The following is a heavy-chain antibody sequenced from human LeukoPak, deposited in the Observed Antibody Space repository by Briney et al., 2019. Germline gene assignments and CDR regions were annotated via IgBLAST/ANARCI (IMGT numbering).Heavy chain of an antibody. CDR3: ARGGSYSLAIGQ. D-gene: IGHD1-26*01. Sequence: GGSLRLSCAASGFIFSSCAMSWVRQAPGKGLEWVSGISGSGVSTHYADSVKGRFTISRDSSTNTLYLQMNSLRAEDTAVYLCARGGSYSLAIGQWGQGTLVTVSS. CDR2: ISGSGVST. CDR1: GFIFSSCA. V-gene: IGHV3-23*01. J-gene: IGHJ4*02.